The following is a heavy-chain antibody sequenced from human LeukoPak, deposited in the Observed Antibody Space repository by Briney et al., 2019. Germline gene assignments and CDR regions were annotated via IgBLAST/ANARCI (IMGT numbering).Heavy chain of an antibody. V-gene: IGHV5-51*01. CDR2: IYPGDSDT. CDR1: GYSFTSYW. Sequence: GESLKISCKGSGYSFTSYWIGWGRQMPGKGLEWMGIIYPGDSDTKYSPSFQGQVTISADKSISTAYLQWSSLKASDTAMYYCARRGIAAAGTGPQLFDYWGQGTLVTVSS. D-gene: IGHD6-13*01. J-gene: IGHJ4*02. CDR3: ARRGIAAAGTGPQLFDY.